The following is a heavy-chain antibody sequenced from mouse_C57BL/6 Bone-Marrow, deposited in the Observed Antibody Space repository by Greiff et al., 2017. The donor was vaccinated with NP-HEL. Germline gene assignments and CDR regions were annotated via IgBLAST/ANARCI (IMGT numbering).Heavy chain of an antibody. J-gene: IGHJ4*01. Sequence: VQGVESGPGLVAPSQSLSITCTVSGFSLTSSGVDWVRQPPGKGLEWLGVIWGGGSTNYNSALMSRLSISKDNSKSQVFLKMNSLQTDDTAMYYCAKRGRDFPYAMDYWGQGTSVTVSS. CDR1: GFSLTSSG. CDR2: IWGGGST. V-gene: IGHV2-9*01. D-gene: IGHD1-1*01. CDR3: AKRGRDFPYAMDY.